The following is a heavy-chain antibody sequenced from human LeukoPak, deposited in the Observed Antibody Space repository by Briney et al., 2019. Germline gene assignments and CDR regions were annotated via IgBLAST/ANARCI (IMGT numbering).Heavy chain of an antibody. CDR2: INHSGST. J-gene: IGHJ6*03. CDR1: GGSFSGYY. CDR3: AREKRWKRELSVGHMDV. V-gene: IGHV4-34*01. D-gene: IGHD5-24*01. Sequence: SETLSLTCAVYGGSFSGYYWSWIRQPPGKGLEWIGEINHSGSTNYNPSLKSRVTISVDTSKNQFSLQLNSVTPEDTAVYYCAREKRWKRELSVGHMDVWGKGTTVTVSS.